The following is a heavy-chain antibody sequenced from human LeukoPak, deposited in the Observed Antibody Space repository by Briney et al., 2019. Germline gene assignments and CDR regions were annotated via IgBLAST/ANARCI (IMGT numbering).Heavy chain of an antibody. J-gene: IGHJ6*02. CDR1: GFTFSSYA. D-gene: IGHD2-21*01. CDR2: ISYDGSNK. V-gene: IGHV3-30*04. Sequence: GRSLRLSCAASGFTFSSYAMHWVRQAPGKGREWVAVISYDGSNKYYADSVKGRFTISRDNSKNTLYLQMNSLRAEDTAVYYCARGHIGYHYYGMDVWGQGTTVTVSS. CDR3: ARGHIGYHYYGMDV.